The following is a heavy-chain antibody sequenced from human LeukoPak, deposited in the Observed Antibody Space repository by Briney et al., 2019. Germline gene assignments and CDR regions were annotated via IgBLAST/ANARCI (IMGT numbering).Heavy chain of an antibody. CDR2: IYYSGTT. CDR3: ARGEGPSMVRGVNFWFDP. J-gene: IGHJ5*02. CDR1: GVSISSYY. V-gene: IGHV4-59*01. D-gene: IGHD3-10*01. Sequence: SETLSLTCTVSGVSISSYYWNWIRQPPGKGLEWIWSIYYSGTTNYNPSLKSRVTISLDTSKTQFSLKLSSVTAVDTAVYYCARGEGPSMVRGVNFWFDPWGQGSLHTVSS.